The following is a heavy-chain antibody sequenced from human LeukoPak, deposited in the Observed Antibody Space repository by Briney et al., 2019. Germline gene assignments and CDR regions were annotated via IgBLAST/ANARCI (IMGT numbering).Heavy chain of an antibody. CDR3: TTEVLGGATDGTFDI. V-gene: IGHV3-15*01. D-gene: IGHD1-26*01. J-gene: IGHJ3*02. Sequence: GGSLRLSCAASGFTFSNAWMSWVRQAPGKGLEWVGRIKTKTDGGTTDYAAPVKGRFTISRDDSKNTLYLLMNSLKTEDTAVYYCTTEVLGGATDGTFDIWGQGTMVTVSS. CDR2: IKTKTDGGTT. CDR1: GFTFSNAW.